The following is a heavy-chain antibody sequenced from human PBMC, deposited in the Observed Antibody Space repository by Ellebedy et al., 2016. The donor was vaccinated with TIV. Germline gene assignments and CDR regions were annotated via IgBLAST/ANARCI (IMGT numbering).Heavy chain of an antibody. Sequence: GGSLRLSCGASGFIFDNYAMNWVRQAPGKGLEWVSAITGSGGRAYYADSVKGRFTISRDNSKNTLYLQLNSLRAEDTALYYCAQGQAVVPSSQTWFDPWGPGTLVTVSS. CDR3: AQGQAVVPSSQTWFDP. V-gene: IGHV3-23*01. CDR1: GFIFDNYA. D-gene: IGHD6-19*01. CDR2: ITGSGGRA. J-gene: IGHJ5*02.